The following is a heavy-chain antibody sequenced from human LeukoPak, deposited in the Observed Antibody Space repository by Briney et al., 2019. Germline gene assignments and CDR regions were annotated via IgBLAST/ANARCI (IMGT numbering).Heavy chain of an antibody. CDR1: GYTLSDYY. V-gene: IGHV1-2*02. D-gene: IGHD1-7*01. Sequence: ASVKVSCKTSGYTLSDYYMHWARQAPGQGLEWMGWINPNSGATTYAENFQGRVIMTRDTSISTAYMELTSLRSDDTALYYCARGVLRELRGFDYWGQGTLVTVSS. CDR2: INPNSGAT. CDR3: ARGVLRELRGFDY. J-gene: IGHJ4*02.